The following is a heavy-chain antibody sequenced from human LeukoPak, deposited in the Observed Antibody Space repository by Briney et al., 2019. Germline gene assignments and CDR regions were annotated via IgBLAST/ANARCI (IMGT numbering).Heavy chain of an antibody. J-gene: IGHJ4*02. Sequence: ASVKVSCKASGYTFTGYYIHWVRQAPGQGLEWMGWINPNSGGTNYAQKFQGWVTMTTDTSTSTAYMELRSLRSDDTAVYYCARADYDSSGYYYFWGQGTLVTVSS. D-gene: IGHD3-22*01. CDR2: INPNSGGT. V-gene: IGHV1-2*04. CDR1: GYTFTGYY. CDR3: ARADYDSSGYYYF.